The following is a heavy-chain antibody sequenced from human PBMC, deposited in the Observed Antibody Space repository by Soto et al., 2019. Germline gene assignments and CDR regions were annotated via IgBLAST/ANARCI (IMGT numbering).Heavy chain of an antibody. CDR3: ARVVGSSGWYRGFDY. J-gene: IGHJ4*02. CDR2: IDWDDDK. Sequence: SGPTLVNPTQTLTLTCTFSGFSLSTSGMCVSWIRQPPGKALEWLARIDWDDDKYYSTSLKTRLTISKDTSKNQVVLTMTNMDPVDTAMYYCARVVGSSGWYRGFDYWGQGTLVTVSS. CDR1: GFSLSTSGMC. D-gene: IGHD6-19*01. V-gene: IGHV2-70*11.